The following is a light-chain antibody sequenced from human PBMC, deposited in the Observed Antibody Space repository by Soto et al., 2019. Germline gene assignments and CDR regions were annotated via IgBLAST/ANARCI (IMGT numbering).Light chain of an antibody. CDR3: SSYTSSSTLDYV. J-gene: IGLJ1*01. CDR1: TSNIGAPYD. V-gene: IGLV1-40*01. CDR2: GDN. Sequence: QSALTQPPSVSGAPGQRVSISCTGSTSNIGAPYDVHWYQHLPGTAPKLLIYGDNNRPSGVPDRFSGSKSGTSASLAITRLQAEDEADYYCSSYTSSSTLDYVFGAGTKGTVL.